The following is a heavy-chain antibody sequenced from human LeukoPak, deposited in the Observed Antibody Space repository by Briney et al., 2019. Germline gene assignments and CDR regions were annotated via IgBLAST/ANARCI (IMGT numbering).Heavy chain of an antibody. V-gene: IGHV4-4*07. D-gene: IGHD4-17*01. CDR3: ARETTVTPHYYMDV. CDR2: IYSSGST. J-gene: IGHJ6*03. CDR1: GGSINNYY. Sequence: SETLSLTCTVSGGSINNYYWSWIRQPAGKGLEWIGRIYSSGSTNYNPSLKSRVTISVDKSKNQFSLKLSSVTAADTAVYYCARETTVTPHYYMDVWGKGTTVTVSS.